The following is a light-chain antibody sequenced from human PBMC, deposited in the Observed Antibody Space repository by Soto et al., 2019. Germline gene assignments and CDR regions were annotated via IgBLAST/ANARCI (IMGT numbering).Light chain of an antibody. CDR2: GAS. CDR1: QSVRSY. V-gene: IGKV3-11*01. J-gene: IGKJ4*01. Sequence: EIVLTQSPATLSLSPGERATLSCRASQSVRSYLAWYQQKPGQAPRLLMYGASNRATGIPARFSGSGSGTDFTLTISSLEREDFAVYYCQQRSDWPRITFGGGTKVEIK. CDR3: QQRSDWPRIT.